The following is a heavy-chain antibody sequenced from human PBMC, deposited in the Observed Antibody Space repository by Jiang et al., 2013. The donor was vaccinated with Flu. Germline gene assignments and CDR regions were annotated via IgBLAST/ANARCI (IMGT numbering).Heavy chain of an antibody. CDR3: AREGEGLPYQLLYAFDI. CDR1: GYTFTSYG. D-gene: IGHD2-2*02. V-gene: IGHV1-18*01. CDR2: ISGYNDNT. Sequence: SGAEVKKPGASVKVSCKASGYTFTSYGISWVRQAPGQGLEWMGWISGYNDNTNYAQKLQGRVTMTTDTSTSTAYMELRSLRSDDTAVYYCAREGEGLPYQLLYAFDIWGQGTMVTVSS. J-gene: IGHJ3*02.